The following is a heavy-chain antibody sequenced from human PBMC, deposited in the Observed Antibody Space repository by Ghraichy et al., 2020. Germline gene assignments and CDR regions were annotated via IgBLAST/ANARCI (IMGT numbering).Heavy chain of an antibody. CDR2: INHSGST. D-gene: IGHD1-26*01. Sequence: SETLSLTCAVYGGSFSGYYWSWIRQPPGKGLEWIGEINHSGSTNYNPSLKSRVTISVDTSKNQFSLKLSSVTAADTAVYYCARGSGSSVGFDYWGQGTLVTVSS. CDR3: ARGSGSSVGFDY. J-gene: IGHJ4*02. CDR1: GGSFSGYY. V-gene: IGHV4-34*01.